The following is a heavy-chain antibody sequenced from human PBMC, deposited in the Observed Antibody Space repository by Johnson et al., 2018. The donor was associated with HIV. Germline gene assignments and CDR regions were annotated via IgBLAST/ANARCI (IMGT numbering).Heavy chain of an antibody. V-gene: IGHV3-30*04. CDR2: ISYDGSNK. Sequence: QMQLVESGGGLVQPGRSLRLSCAASGFTFSSYAMHWVRQAPGKGLEWVAVISYDGSNKYYADSVKGRFTISRDNSKNTLYLQMNSLRAEDTAVYYCARESRLGPLAHAFDIWGQGTMVTVSS. CDR1: GFTFSSYA. CDR3: ARESRLGPLAHAFDI. D-gene: IGHD7-27*01. J-gene: IGHJ3*02.